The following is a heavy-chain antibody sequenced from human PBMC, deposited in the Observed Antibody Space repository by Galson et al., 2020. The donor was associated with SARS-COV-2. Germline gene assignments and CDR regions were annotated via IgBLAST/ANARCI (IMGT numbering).Heavy chain of an antibody. CDR2: ISAYNGNT. CDR1: GYTFTSYG. J-gene: IGHJ4*02. Sequence: ASVKVSCKASGYTFTSYGISWVRQAPGQGLEWMGWISAYNGNTNYAQKLQGRVTMTTDTSTSTAYMELRSLRSDDTAVYYCARDPEDIVLMVYAIVPYLDSWGQGTLVTVSS. D-gene: IGHD2-8*01. CDR3: ARDPEDIVLMVYAIVPYLDS. V-gene: IGHV1-18*04.